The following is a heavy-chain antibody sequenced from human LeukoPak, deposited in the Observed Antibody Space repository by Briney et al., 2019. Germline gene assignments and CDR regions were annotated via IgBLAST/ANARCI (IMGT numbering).Heavy chain of an antibody. V-gene: IGHV3-23*01. CDR2: ISGSGGST. Sequence: PGGSLRLSCAASGFTFSSYGMSWVRQAPGKGLEWVSAISGSGGSTYYADSVKGRFTISRDNSKNTLYLQMNSLRAEDTAVYYCAKVPNRRGCSYGYGYYFDYWGQGTLVTVSS. J-gene: IGHJ4*02. CDR1: GFTFSSYG. D-gene: IGHD5-18*01. CDR3: AKVPNRRGCSYGYGYYFDY.